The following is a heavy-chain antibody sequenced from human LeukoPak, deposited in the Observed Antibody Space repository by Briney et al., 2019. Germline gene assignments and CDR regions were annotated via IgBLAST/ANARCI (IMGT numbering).Heavy chain of an antibody. CDR2: IYYSGST. Sequence: SQTLSLTCIVSGGSISSGGYYWSWIRQHPGKGLEWIGYIYYSGSTYYNPSLKSRVTISVDTSKNQFSLKLSSVTAADTAVYYCARARYYYDSSGYPGFDPWGQGTLVTVSS. D-gene: IGHD3-22*01. CDR1: GGSISSGGYY. J-gene: IGHJ5*02. V-gene: IGHV4-31*03. CDR3: ARARYYYDSSGYPGFDP.